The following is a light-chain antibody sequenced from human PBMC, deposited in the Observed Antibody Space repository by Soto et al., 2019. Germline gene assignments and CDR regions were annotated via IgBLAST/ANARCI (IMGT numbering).Light chain of an antibody. V-gene: IGKV3-20*01. J-gene: IGKJ1*01. Sequence: EIVLSLSPATLSLSPWERATLSCRASQSGSSSYLAWYQQRPGQPPRLLIYGVFTRADDIPDRFSGSGSGTDFTLTISSLQPEDFASYYCQQYNSYSTVGQGTKVDIK. CDR2: GVF. CDR1: QSGSSSY. CDR3: QQYNSYST.